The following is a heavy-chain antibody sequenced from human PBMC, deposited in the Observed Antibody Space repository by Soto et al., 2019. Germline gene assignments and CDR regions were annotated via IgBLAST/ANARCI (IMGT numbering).Heavy chain of an antibody. J-gene: IGHJ6*02. CDR1: GGSFSGYY. Sequence: SETLSLTCAVYGGSFSGYYWSWIRQPPGKGLEWIGEINHSGSTNYNPSLKSRVTISVDTSKNQFSLKLISVTAADTAVYYCARGRYCSGVSCYYHYYYYYGKDVWGQGTTVTVSS. V-gene: IGHV4-34*01. CDR3: ARGRYCSGVSCYYHYYYYYGKDV. D-gene: IGHD2-15*01. CDR2: INHSGST.